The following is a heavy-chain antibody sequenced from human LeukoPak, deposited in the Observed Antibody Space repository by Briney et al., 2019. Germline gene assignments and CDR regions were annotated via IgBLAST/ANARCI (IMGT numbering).Heavy chain of an antibody. Sequence: GGSLRLSCAASGFTFSSYEMNWVRQAPGKGLEWVSYISNSGSTIYHADSVKGRFTISRDNAKNSLYLQMNSLRAEDTAVYYCARDEGYTYGTYWYFDLWGRGTLVTVSS. CDR1: GFTFSSYE. V-gene: IGHV3-48*03. J-gene: IGHJ2*01. CDR3: ARDEGYTYGTYWYFDL. D-gene: IGHD5-18*01. CDR2: ISNSGSTI.